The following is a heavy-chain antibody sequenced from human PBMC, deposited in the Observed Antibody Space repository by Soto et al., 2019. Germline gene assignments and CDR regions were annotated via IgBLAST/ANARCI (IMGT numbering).Heavy chain of an antibody. D-gene: IGHD3-16*01. Sequence: PGGSVRLSCAASGFTFSSYAMSWVRQAPGKGLEWVSAISGSGGSTYYADSVKGRLTISRDTSKNTLYLQMNSVSAEDTAVYYCARDYACSPYSDYWGQGTLVTVSS. V-gene: IGHV3-23*01. CDR2: ISGSGGST. CDR1: GFTFSSYA. J-gene: IGHJ4*01. CDR3: ARDYACSPYSDY.